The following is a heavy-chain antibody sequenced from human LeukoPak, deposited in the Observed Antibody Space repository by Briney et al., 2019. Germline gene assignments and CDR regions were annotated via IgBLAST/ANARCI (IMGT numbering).Heavy chain of an antibody. V-gene: IGHV1-2*02. CDR2: INPNSGGT. D-gene: IGHD3-3*01. Sequence: ASVKVSCKASGYTFTGYYMHWVRQAPGQGLEWMGWINPNSGGTNYAQKFQGRVTMTRDTSISTAYLQWSSLKASDTAMYYCARLYYNFWSAFDYWGQGTLVTVSS. J-gene: IGHJ4*02. CDR3: ARLYYNFWSAFDY. CDR1: GYTFTGYY.